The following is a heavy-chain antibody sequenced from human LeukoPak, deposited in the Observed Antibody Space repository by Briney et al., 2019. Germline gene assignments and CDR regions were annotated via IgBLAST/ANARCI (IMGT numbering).Heavy chain of an antibody. J-gene: IGHJ6*02. CDR1: GFTFSSYG. V-gene: IGHV3-33*01. CDR2: IWYDGSNK. CDR3: ARDHGGGDRLFPRYYYYGMDV. D-gene: IGHD2-21*02. Sequence: GGSLRLSCAASGFTFSSYGMHWVRQAPGKGLEWVAVIWYDGSNKYYADSVKGRFTISRDNSKNTLYLQMNSLRAEDTAVYYCARDHGGGDRLFPRYYYYGMDVWGQGTTVTVSS.